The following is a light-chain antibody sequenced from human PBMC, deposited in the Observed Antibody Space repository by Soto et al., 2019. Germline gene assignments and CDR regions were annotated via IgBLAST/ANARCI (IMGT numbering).Light chain of an antibody. CDR2: GAS. CDR1: QSVSSSY. CDR3: QQRSYWPIT. J-gene: IGKJ5*01. V-gene: IGKV3D-20*02. Sequence: IVLTQSPGTLSLSPGEGATLSCRASQSVSSSYIAWYQQRPGQTPSLLIYGASTRATGIPDRFSGSGSGTHFTLTISRLEPGDFAAYYCQQRSYWPITFGQRTRLEIK.